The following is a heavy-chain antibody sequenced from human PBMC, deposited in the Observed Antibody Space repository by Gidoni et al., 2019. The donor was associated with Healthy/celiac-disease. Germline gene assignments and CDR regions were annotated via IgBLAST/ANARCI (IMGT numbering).Heavy chain of an antibody. CDR1: GFTFGDYA. V-gene: IGHV3-49*04. D-gene: IGHD1-26*01. CDR3: TRVGPGWELPWGTYFDY. Sequence: EVQLVESGGGLVQPGRSLRLSCTASGFTFGDYAMSWVRQAPGKGLGWVGFIRSKAYGGTTEYAASVKGRFTISRDDSKSIAYLQMNSLKTEDTAVYYCTRVGPGWELPWGTYFDYWGQGTLVTVSS. J-gene: IGHJ4*02. CDR2: IRSKAYGGTT.